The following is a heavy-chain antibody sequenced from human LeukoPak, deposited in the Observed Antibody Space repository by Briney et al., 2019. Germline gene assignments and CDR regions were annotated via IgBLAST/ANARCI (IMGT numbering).Heavy chain of an antibody. CDR1: GFTFSSYN. J-gene: IGHJ4*02. CDR3: ARGSIAVAGTPPGLADY. D-gene: IGHD6-19*01. Sequence: GGSLRLSCAASGFTFSSYNMNWVRQAPGKGLEWVSSISSSSSYIYYADSVKGRFTISRDNAKNSLYLQMNSLRAEDTALYYCARGSIAVAGTPPGLADYWGQGTLVTVSS. V-gene: IGHV3-21*04. CDR2: ISSSSSYI.